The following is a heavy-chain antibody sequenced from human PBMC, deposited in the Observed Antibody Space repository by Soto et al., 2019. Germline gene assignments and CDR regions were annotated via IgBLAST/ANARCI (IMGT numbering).Heavy chain of an antibody. D-gene: IGHD4-17*01. Sequence: QVHLVQSGAEVQKPGASVKVSCKTSGYAFTTYYMHWVRQAPGQGLEWMGIINPDGGSPNYAQKFQGRLTMTRDTSTSTVYMELSSLRSGDTAVYFCARSPYGEFHFDYWGQGTLVPVSS. J-gene: IGHJ4*02. CDR2: INPDGGSP. CDR3: ARSPYGEFHFDY. CDR1: GYAFTTYY. V-gene: IGHV1-46*03.